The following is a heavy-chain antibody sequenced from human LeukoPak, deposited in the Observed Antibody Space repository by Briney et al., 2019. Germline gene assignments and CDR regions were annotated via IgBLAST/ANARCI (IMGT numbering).Heavy chain of an antibody. CDR1: GFTFSSYA. CDR2: ISGGGGST. V-gene: IGHV3-23*01. Sequence: PGGSLTLSCAASGFTFSSYAMSWVRQAPGKGLEWVSAISGGGGSTYYADSVKGRFTISRDNSKNTLYLQMNSLRAEDTAVYYCAKGSVVYDFWSGFDYWGQGTLVTVSS. J-gene: IGHJ4*02. CDR3: AKGSVVYDFWSGFDY. D-gene: IGHD3-3*01.